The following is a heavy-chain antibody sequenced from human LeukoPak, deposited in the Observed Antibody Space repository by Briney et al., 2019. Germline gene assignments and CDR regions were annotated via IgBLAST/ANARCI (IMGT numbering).Heavy chain of an antibody. J-gene: IGHJ4*02. D-gene: IGHD5-18*01. CDR2: IDRDDDK. CDR3: ARADSYGPAFDY. CDR1: GLSVSTSCTC. V-gene: IGHV2-70*01. Sequence: ESGPPLVNPTRTLTLTCTFSGLSVSTSCTCVSWIRQPPGKALAWLALIDRDDDKYYSTSLKTRLTISKDTSKNRVVLTMTNRDPVDTATYYCARADSYGPAFDYWGQGTLVTVS.